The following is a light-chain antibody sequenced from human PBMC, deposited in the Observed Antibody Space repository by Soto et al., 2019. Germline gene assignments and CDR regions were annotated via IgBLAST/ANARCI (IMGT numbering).Light chain of an antibody. CDR1: QSVRSS. Sequence: ETVMTQSPATLSVSPGERATLSCRASQSVRSSLAWYQQKPGQAPRLLIYGSSIRATGIPVRFSGSGSGTEFTLTISSLQSEDFAVYYCQQYDSWPRTFGQGTKVDIK. J-gene: IGKJ1*01. V-gene: IGKV3-15*01. CDR3: QQYDSWPRT. CDR2: GSS.